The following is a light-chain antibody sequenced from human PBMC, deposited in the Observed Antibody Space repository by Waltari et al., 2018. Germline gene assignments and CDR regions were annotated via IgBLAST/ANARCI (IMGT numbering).Light chain of an antibody. CDR2: ATS. CDR1: QGINNW. V-gene: IGKV1-33*01. J-gene: IGKJ2*01. Sequence: DIQMTPSPSSLSASAGAGVNIPCRASQGINNWLAWDQQKPGRAPTLLISATSNLEPGVPSRFSGSGSGTDFILTISSLQPEDVATYFCQQHDNSYTFGQGTKVEIK. CDR3: QQHDNSYT.